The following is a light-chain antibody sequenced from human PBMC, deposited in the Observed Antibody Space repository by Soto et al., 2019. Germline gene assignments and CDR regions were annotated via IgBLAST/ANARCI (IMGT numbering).Light chain of an antibody. CDR2: EVS. CDR3: SSYTSSSTFAVV. J-gene: IGLJ2*01. V-gene: IGLV2-18*02. Sequence: QSVLTQPPSVSGSPGQSVTISCTGTSSDVGSYNRVSWYQQPPGTAPKLMIYEVSNRPSGVPDRFSGSKSGNTASLTISGLQAEDEADYYCSSYTSSSTFAVVFGGVTKVTVL. CDR1: SSDVGSYNR.